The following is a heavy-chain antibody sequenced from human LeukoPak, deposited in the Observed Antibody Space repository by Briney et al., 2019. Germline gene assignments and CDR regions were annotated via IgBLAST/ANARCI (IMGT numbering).Heavy chain of an antibody. D-gene: IGHD3-16*02. Sequence: SETLSLTCTVSGGSISNYYWSWVRQPPGKGLEWIGYIYYSGSTNYNPSLKSRVTISVDTSKNQFSLKLSSVTAADTAVYYCARGRRGEDYVWGSYRKGIDYWGQGTLVTVSS. J-gene: IGHJ4*02. CDR2: IYYSGST. V-gene: IGHV4-59*12. CDR3: ARGRRGEDYVWGSYRKGIDY. CDR1: GGSISNYY.